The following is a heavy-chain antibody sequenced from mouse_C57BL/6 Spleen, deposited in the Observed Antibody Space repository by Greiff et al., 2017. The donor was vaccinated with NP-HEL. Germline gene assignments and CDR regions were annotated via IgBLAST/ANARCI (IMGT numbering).Heavy chain of an antibody. V-gene: IGHV1-64*01. CDR2: IHPNSGST. Sequence: QVHVKQSGAELVKPGASVKLSCKASGYTFTSYWMHWVKQRPGQGLEWIGMIHPNSGSTNYNEKFKSKATLTVDKSSSTAYMQLSSLTSEDSAVYYCARRNHFDYWGQGTTLTVSS. CDR3: ARRNHFDY. J-gene: IGHJ2*01. CDR1: GYTFTSYW.